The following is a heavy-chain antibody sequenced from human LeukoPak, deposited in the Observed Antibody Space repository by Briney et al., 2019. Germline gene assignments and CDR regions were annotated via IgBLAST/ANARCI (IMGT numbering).Heavy chain of an antibody. V-gene: IGHV3-23*01. CDR3: AKDSSTWGNLAGHFDS. D-gene: IGHD6-13*01. CDR2: ISNSGGST. J-gene: IGHJ4*02. CDR1: GFTFSGFA. Sequence: GGSLRLSCAASGFTFSGFAMSWVRQAPGKGLEWVSTISNSGGSTYYADSVKGRFTISRDNSKNTLYLQMNSLRAEDTAVYYCAKDSSTWGNLAGHFDSWGQGTLVTVSS.